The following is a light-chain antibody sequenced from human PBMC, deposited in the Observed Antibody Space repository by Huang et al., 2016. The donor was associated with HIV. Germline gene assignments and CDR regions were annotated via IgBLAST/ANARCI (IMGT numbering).Light chain of an antibody. J-gene: IGKJ2*01. V-gene: IGKV3-15*01. CDR3: QQYNNWPPYT. CDR2: GAS. Sequence: EIVMTQSPATLSVSPGERATHSCRASQSVSSNLSWYQQKPGQASRLLIYGASTRATGIPARFSGSGSGTEFTLTISSLQSEDFAVYYCQQYNNWPPYTFGQGTKLEIK. CDR1: QSVSSN.